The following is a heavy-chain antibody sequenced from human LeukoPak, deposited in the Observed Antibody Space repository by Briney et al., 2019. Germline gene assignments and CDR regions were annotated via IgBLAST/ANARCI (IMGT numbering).Heavy chain of an antibody. Sequence: ASVKVSCKASGYTFTSYAMNWVRQAPGQGLEWMGWINTNTGNPTYAQGFTGRFVFSLDTSVSTAYLQISSLKAEDTAVYYCARDLAYCGGDCYSFTSPTYSTDWGQGTLVTVSS. CDR3: ARDLAYCGGDCYSFTSPTYSTD. CDR1: GYTFTSYA. V-gene: IGHV7-4-1*02. J-gene: IGHJ4*02. CDR2: INTNTGNP. D-gene: IGHD2-21*02.